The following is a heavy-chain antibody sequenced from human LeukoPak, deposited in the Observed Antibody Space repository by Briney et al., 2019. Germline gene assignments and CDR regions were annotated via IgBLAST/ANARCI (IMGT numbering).Heavy chain of an antibody. Sequence: PSETLSLTCTVSGGSISSYYWSWIRQHPGKGLEWIGYIYYSGSTYYNPSLKSRVTISVDTSKYQFSLKLSSVTAADTAVYYCAGSDLYYYDSSGYFIFDIWGQGTMVTVSS. CDR3: AGSDLYYYDSSGYFIFDI. CDR1: GGSISSYY. D-gene: IGHD3-22*01. J-gene: IGHJ3*02. CDR2: IYYSGST. V-gene: IGHV4-59*06.